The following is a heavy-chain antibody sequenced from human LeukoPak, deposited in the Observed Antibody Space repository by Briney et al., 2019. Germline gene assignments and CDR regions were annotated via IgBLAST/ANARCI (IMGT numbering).Heavy chain of an antibody. J-gene: IGHJ4*02. V-gene: IGHV1-18*01. CDR2: ISAYNGNT. CDR3: ARDGTVDWVSRGPFDY. CDR1: GYTFTSYG. D-gene: IGHD3-9*01. Sequence: ASVKVSCKASGYTFTSYGISWVRQAPGQGLEWMGWISAYNGNTNYAQKLQGRVTMTTDTSTSTAYMELRSLRSDDTAVYYCARDGTVDWVSRGPFDYWGQGTLVTVSS.